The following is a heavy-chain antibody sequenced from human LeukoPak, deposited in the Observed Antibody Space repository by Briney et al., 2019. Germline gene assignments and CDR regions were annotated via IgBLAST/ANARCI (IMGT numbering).Heavy chain of an antibody. CDR2: IGGSGGST. CDR3: AKDRWYYGSGSYPFDY. D-gene: IGHD3-10*01. CDR1: GFTFSSYA. Sequence: GGSLRLSCAASGFTFSSYAMSWVRQAPGKGLEWVSAIGGSGGSTYYADSVKGRFTISRDNSKNTLYLQMNSLRAEDTAVYYCAKDRWYYGSGSYPFDYWGQGTLVTVSS. J-gene: IGHJ4*02. V-gene: IGHV3-23*01.